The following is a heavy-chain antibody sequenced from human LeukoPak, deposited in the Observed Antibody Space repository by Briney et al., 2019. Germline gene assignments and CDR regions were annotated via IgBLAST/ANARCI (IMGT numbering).Heavy chain of an antibody. CDR3: TTVAYNSLFF. CDR1: GFNFSKAW. J-gene: IGHJ4*02. CDR2: LKSKTDGGAT. D-gene: IGHD2/OR15-2a*01. V-gene: IGHV3-15*01. Sequence: PGGSLRRSCAASGFNFSKAWMTWVRQAPGKGLEWVGRLKSKTDGGATDYADPVKGRFTISTDDSKNTLYLQMNSLKTEDTAVYYCTTVAYNSLFFRGQGTLVTVSS.